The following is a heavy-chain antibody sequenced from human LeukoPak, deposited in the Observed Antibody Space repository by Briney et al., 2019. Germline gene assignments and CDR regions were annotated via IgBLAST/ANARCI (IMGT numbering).Heavy chain of an antibody. CDR3: AKDSSVYYYDSRNFDY. Sequence: PGGSLRLSCATSGFTFSSYGMHWVRQAPGKGLEWVAFIRFDASNKYYADSVKGRFTISRDNSKNTLYPQMNSLRAEDTAVYYCAKDSSVYYYDSRNFDYWGQGTLVTVSS. CDR1: GFTFSSYG. J-gene: IGHJ4*02. D-gene: IGHD3-22*01. CDR2: IRFDASNK. V-gene: IGHV3-30*02.